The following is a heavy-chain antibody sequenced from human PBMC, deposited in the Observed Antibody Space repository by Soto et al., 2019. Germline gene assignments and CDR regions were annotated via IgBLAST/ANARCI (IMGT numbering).Heavy chain of an antibody. Sequence: QVQLVQSGAEVKKPGSSVKISCKASGGTFSSYAISWVRQAPGQGLEWMGGIIPIFGTANYAQKFQGRVTITADESTSTAYMELSSLRSEDTAVYYCARDTGTTERIVDYYGMDVWGQGTTVTVSS. D-gene: IGHD1-7*01. CDR3: ARDTGTTERIVDYYGMDV. V-gene: IGHV1-69*01. J-gene: IGHJ6*02. CDR1: GGTFSSYA. CDR2: IIPIFGTA.